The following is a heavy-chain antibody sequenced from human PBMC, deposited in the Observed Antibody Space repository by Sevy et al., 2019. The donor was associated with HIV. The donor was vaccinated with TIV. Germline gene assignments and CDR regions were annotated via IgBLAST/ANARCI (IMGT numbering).Heavy chain of an antibody. V-gene: IGHV3-43D*03. D-gene: IGHD3-22*01. CDR3: AKEAGQDYYDSSGYYPSGYFDY. J-gene: IGHJ4*02. CDR2: ISWDGGST. CDR1: GFTFDDYA. Sequence: GGSLRLSCAASGFTFDDYAMHWVRQAPGKGLEWVSLISWDGGSTYYADSVKGRFTISRDNSKNSLYLQMISLRAEDTALYYCAKEAGQDYYDSSGYYPSGYFDYWGQGTLVTVSS.